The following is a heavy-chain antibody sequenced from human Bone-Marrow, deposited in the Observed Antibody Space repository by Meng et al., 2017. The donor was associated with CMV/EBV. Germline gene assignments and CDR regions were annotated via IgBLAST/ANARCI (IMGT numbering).Heavy chain of an antibody. V-gene: IGHV3-74*01. CDR1: GFTFSSYW. Sequence: GESLKISCAASGFTFSSYWMHWVRQAPGKGLVWVSRINSDGSSTSYADSVKGRFTISRDNAKNTLYLQMNSLRAEDTAVYYCARDPLISYCSSTSCYPGWYYYYGMDVWGQGTTVTGSS. J-gene: IGHJ6*02. D-gene: IGHD2-2*01. CDR3: ARDPLISYCSSTSCYPGWYYYYGMDV. CDR2: INSDGSST.